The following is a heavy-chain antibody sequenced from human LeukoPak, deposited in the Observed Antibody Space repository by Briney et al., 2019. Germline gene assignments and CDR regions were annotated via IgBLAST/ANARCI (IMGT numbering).Heavy chain of an antibody. J-gene: IGHJ4*02. CDR3: ARDFSPTAAAAGDY. V-gene: IGHV3-30*04. Sequence: GGSPRLSCAASGFTFSSYAMHWVRQAPGKGLEWVAVISYDGSNKYYADSVKGRFTISRDNSKNTLYLQMNSLRAEDTAVYYCARDFSPTAAAAGDYWGQGTLVTVSS. CDR2: ISYDGSNK. D-gene: IGHD6-13*01. CDR1: GFTFSSYA.